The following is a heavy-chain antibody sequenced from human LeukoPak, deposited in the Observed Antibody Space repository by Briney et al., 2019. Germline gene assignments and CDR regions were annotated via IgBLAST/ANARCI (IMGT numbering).Heavy chain of an antibody. V-gene: IGHV4-61*02. J-gene: IGHJ4*02. CDR1: GGSISSGNYY. D-gene: IGHD3-22*01. Sequence: SETLSLTCTVSGGSISSGNYYWSWIRQPAGKGLEGIGRIYTSGSTNYNPTLKSLVTISADTSKNQFFLKLSSVTAADTAVYYCARESDLSHYDRTDYWGQGTLVTVSS. CDR2: IYTSGST. CDR3: ARESDLSHYDRTDY.